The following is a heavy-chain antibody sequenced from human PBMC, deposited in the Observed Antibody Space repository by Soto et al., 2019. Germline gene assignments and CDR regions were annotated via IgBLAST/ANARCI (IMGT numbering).Heavy chain of an antibody. Sequence: NPGGSLRLSCAASGFTFSNAWMSWVRQAPGKGLEWVGRIKSKTDGGTTDYAAPVKGRFTISRDDSKNTLYLQMNSLKTEDTAVYYCTTLIVVVTANWFDPWGQGTLVTVSS. CDR2: IKSKTDGGTT. J-gene: IGHJ5*02. D-gene: IGHD3-22*01. CDR1: GFTFSNAW. V-gene: IGHV3-15*01. CDR3: TTLIVVVTANWFDP.